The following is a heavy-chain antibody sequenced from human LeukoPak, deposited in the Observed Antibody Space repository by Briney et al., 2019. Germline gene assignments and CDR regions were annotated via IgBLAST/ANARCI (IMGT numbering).Heavy chain of an antibody. J-gene: IGHJ4*02. CDR1: GFTFSSYS. V-gene: IGHV3-21*01. D-gene: IGHD5-12*01. CDR2: ISSSSSYI. Sequence: GGSLRLSCAASGFTFSSYSMNWVRQAPGKGLEWVSSISSSSSYIYYADSVKGRLTISRDNAKNSLYLQMNSLRAEDTAVYYCTSNPGYTRDYWGQGTLVTVSS. CDR3: TSNPGYTRDY.